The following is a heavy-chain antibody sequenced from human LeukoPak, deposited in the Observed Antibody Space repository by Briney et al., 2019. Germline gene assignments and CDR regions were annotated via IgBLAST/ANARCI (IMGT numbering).Heavy chain of an antibody. D-gene: IGHD6-19*01. Sequence: GGSLRLSCAASGFTFSSYAMHWVRQAPGKGLEWVAVISYDGSNKYYADSVKGRFTISRDNSKNTLYLQMNSLGAEDTAVYYCARDRPSWAVAGTVDYWGQGTLVTVSS. CDR1: GFTFSSYA. J-gene: IGHJ4*02. CDR2: ISYDGSNK. CDR3: ARDRPSWAVAGTVDY. V-gene: IGHV3-30-3*01.